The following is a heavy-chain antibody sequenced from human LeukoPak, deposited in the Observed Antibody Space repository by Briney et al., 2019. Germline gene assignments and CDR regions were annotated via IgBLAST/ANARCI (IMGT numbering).Heavy chain of an antibody. CDR1: GFTFSRHD. J-gene: IGHJ4*02. V-gene: IGHV3-33*01. Sequence: GTSLRLSCAACGFTFSRHDMHWVRQAPGKGLEWLSVVWSDATTKDYADSLEGRFTTSRDNSRNTVYLQMNNLRDEDTAVYYCASGAWYGSGTWGYWGQGTRVTVSS. D-gene: IGHD3-10*01. CDR2: VWSDATTK. CDR3: ASGAWYGSGTWGY.